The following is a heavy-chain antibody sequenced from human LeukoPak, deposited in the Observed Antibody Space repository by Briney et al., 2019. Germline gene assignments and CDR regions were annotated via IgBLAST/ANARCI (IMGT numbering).Heavy chain of an antibody. V-gene: IGHV4-59*01. J-gene: IGHJ4*02. D-gene: IGHD3-10*01. CDR2: IYYSGNT. CDR1: GGSISTYY. CDR3: ARVGSGSFDY. Sequence: SETLSLTCTVSGGSISTYYWSWTRQPPGKGLEWIGYIYYSGNTNCNPSLKSRVTISIDTSKNQFSLKLTSVTAADTAVYYCARVGSGSFDYWGQGTLVTVSS.